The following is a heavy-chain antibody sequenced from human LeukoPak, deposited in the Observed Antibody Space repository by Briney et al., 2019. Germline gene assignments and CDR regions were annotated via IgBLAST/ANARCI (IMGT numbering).Heavy chain of an antibody. V-gene: IGHV1-18*01. CDR2: ISAYNGNT. CDR3: ARDRGYSGYDFGGNWFDP. J-gene: IGHJ5*02. CDR1: GYTFTSYG. D-gene: IGHD5-12*01. Sequence: ASVKVSCKASGYTFTSYGISWVRQAPGQGLEWMGWISAYNGNTNYAQKLQGRVTMTTDTSTSTAYMELRSLRSDDTAVYYCARDRGYSGYDFGGNWFDPWGQGTLVTVSS.